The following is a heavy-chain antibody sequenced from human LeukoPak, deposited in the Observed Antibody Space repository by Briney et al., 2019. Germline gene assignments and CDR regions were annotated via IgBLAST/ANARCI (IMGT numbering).Heavy chain of an antibody. J-gene: IGHJ6*02. Sequence: PSETLSLTCAVYGGSFGGYYWSWISQPPGKGLGWIGEINHSGSTNYNPSLKSRVTIPVDTSKNQFSLKLSSVTAADTAVYYCARPAGLYYYYYGMDVWGQGTTVTVSS. CDR3: ARPAGLYYYYYGMDV. CDR2: INHSGST. V-gene: IGHV4-34*01. CDR1: GGSFGGYY.